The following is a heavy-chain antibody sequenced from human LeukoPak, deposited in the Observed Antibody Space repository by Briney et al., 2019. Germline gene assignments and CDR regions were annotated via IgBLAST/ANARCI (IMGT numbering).Heavy chain of an antibody. D-gene: IGHD3-22*01. V-gene: IGHV4-34*01. J-gene: IGHJ4*02. Sequence: PSETLSLTCAVCGGSFSGYYWSWIRQPPGKGLEWIGEINHSGSTNYNPSLKSRVTISVDTSKNQFSLKLSSVTAADTAVYYCARGGYYYDSSGSPPHYWGQGTLVTVSS. CDR1: GGSFSGYY. CDR3: ARGGYYYDSSGSPPHY. CDR2: INHSGST.